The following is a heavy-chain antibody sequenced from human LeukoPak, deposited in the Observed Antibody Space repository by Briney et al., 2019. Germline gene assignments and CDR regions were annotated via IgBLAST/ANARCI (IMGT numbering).Heavy chain of an antibody. J-gene: IGHJ4*02. CDR2: ISGSGGST. D-gene: IGHD2-21*01. V-gene: IGHV3-23*01. CDR3: AKDLVGRGTARQDY. CDR1: GFTFSSYA. Sequence: GGSLRLSCAASGFTFSSYAMSWVRQAPGKGLEWVSAISGSGGSTYYADSVKGRFTISRDNSKNTLYLQMNSLRAEDTAVYYCAKDLVGRGTARQDYWGQGTLVTVSS.